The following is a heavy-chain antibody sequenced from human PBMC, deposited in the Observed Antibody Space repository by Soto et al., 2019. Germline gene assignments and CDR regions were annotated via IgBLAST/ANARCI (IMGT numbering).Heavy chain of an antibody. V-gene: IGHV4-4*02. CDR2: IYHSGST. D-gene: IGHD2-21*02. CDR1: GGSISSSNW. CDR3: ARAYLAYCGGDCYSAPYGMDV. Sequence: SETLSLTCAVSGGSISSSNWWSWVRQPPGKGLEWIGEIYHSGSTNYNPSLKSRVTISVDKSKNQFSLKLSSVTAADTAVYYCARAYLAYCGGDCYSAPYGMDVWGQGTKVTVSS. J-gene: IGHJ6*02.